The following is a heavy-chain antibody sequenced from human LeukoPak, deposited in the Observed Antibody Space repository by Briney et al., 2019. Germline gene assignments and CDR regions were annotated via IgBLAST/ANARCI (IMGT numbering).Heavy chain of an antibody. D-gene: IGHD6-13*01. J-gene: IGHJ3*02. CDR2: ISSSSSYI. V-gene: IGHV3-21*01. CDR1: GFTFGDYA. CDR3: ARDPAAGKSDAFDI. Sequence: GGSLRLSCTASGFTFGDYAMTWVRQAPGKGLEWVSSISSSSSYIYYADSVKGRFTISRDNAKNSLYLQMNSLRAEDTAVYYCARDPAAGKSDAFDIWGQGTMVTVSS.